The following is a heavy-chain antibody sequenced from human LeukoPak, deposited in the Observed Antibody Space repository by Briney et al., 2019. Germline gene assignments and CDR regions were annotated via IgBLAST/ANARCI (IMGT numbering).Heavy chain of an antibody. CDR1: GYTFNNYY. CDR2: INPSGGGT. V-gene: IGHV1-46*02. J-gene: IGHJ4*02. Sequence: ASVKVSCKASGYTFNNYYMYWVRQAPGQGLEWMGMINPSGGGTSYAQKFQGRVTMTRDTSTRTVYMEVSSLKPEDTAVYYCARQGAYSSAIGMGYWGQGTLITVSS. CDR3: ARQGAYSSAIGMGY. D-gene: IGHD6-19*01.